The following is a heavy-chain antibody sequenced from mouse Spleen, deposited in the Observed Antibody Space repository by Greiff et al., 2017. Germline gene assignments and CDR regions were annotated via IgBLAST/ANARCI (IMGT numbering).Heavy chain of an antibody. J-gene: IGHJ4*01. CDR2: IYPGDGDT. Sequence: VQLQQSGAELVKPGASVKISCKASGYAFSSYWMNWVKQRPGKGLEWIGQIYPGDGDTNYNGKFKGKATLTADKSSSTAYMQLSSLTSEDSAVYFCARPTTVYAMDYWGQGTSVTVSS. CDR3: ARPTTVYAMDY. CDR1: GYAFSSYW. V-gene: IGHV1-80*01. D-gene: IGHD1-1*01.